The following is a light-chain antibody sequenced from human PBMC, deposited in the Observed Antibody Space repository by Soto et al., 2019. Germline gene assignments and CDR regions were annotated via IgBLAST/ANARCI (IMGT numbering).Light chain of an antibody. CDR1: SNNVGGYNY. J-gene: IGLJ2*01. Sequence: QSALTQPRSVSGSPGQSVTISCTGASNNVGGYNYVSWYQHHPGKVPQLIIYDVTNRPSGVPDRFSGSKSGTTASLTISGLQVEDEADYYCCSYAGTYTWIFGGGTKLTVL. CDR3: CSYAGTYTWI. CDR2: DVT. V-gene: IGLV2-11*01.